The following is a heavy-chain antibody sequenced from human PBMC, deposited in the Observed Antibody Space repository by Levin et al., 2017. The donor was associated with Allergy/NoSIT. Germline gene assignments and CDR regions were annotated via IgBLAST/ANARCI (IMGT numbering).Heavy chain of an antibody. V-gene: IGHV4-4*07. CDR2: IYTSGST. J-gene: IGHJ5*02. Sequence: SETLSLTCTVSGGSISSYYWSWIRQPAGKGLEWIGRIYTSGSTNYNPSLKSRVTMSVDTSKNQFSLKLSSVTAADTAVYYCARGGPTYYDFWSGYGGNWFDPWGQGTLVTVSS. D-gene: IGHD3-3*01. CDR3: ARGGPTYYDFWSGYGGNWFDP. CDR1: GGSISSYY.